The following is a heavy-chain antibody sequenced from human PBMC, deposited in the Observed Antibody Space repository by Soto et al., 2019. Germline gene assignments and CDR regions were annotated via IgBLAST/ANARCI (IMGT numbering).Heavy chain of an antibody. CDR3: ARVLLRYFDLLKFRIEASKYYCEY. CDR2: ISAYNGNT. J-gene: IGHJ4*02. CDR1: GYTFTSYG. V-gene: IGHV1-18*01. D-gene: IGHD3-9*01. Sequence: QVQLVQSGAEVKKPGASVKVSCKASGYTFTSYGISWVRQAPGQGLEWMGGISAYNGNTNYAQKLQGRVTMTTDTSTSTAYMELRILRSDDTAVYYCARVLLRYFDLLKFRIEASKYYCEYWGQGTLVTVSA.